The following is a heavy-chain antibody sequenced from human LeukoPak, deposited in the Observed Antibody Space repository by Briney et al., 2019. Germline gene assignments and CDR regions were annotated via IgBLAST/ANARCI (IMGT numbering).Heavy chain of an antibody. V-gene: IGHV4-34*01. CDR3: ARGGWIPR. J-gene: IGHJ4*02. Sequence: PSETLSLSCAVSNVSFSGYYWSWVRQPPGKGLEWIGEINHSGGTNYNPSLKSRLTISVDTSKNQFSLRVNSVTAADTAVYYCARGGWIPRWGEGTLVTVSS. D-gene: IGHD5-18*01. CDR1: NVSFSGYY. CDR2: INHSGGT.